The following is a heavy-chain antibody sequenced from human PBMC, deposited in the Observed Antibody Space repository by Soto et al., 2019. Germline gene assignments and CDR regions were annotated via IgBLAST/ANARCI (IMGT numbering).Heavy chain of an antibody. Sequence: GGSLRLSCAASGFTFSSYAMSWVRKAPGKGLEWVSAISGSGGSTYYADSVKGRFTISRDNSKNTLYLQMNSLRAEDTAVYYCAKADYDFWSGYFFTWGQGALVTVSS. CDR1: GFTFSSYA. D-gene: IGHD3-3*01. V-gene: IGHV3-23*01. J-gene: IGHJ4*02. CDR3: AKADYDFWSGYFFT. CDR2: ISGSGGST.